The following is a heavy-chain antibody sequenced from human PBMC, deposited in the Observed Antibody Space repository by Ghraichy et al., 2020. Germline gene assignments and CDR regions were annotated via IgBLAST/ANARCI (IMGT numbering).Heavy chain of an antibody. CDR2: IKQDGSEK. J-gene: IGHJ3*02. V-gene: IGHV3-7*03. CDR3: VGIVATADAFDI. D-gene: IGHD5-12*01. Sequence: GGSLRLSCAASGFTFSSYWMSWVRQAPGKGLEWVANIKQDGSEKYYVDSVKGRFTISRDNAKNSLYLQMNSLRAEDTAVYYCVGIVATADAFDIWGQGTMVTVSS. CDR1: GFTFSSYW.